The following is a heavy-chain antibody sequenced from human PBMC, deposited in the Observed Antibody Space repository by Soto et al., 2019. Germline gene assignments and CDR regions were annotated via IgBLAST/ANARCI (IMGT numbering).Heavy chain of an antibody. CDR3: ARVRGVITGTTSGNNWFDP. V-gene: IGHV1-2*02. J-gene: IGHJ5*02. Sequence: QVQLVQSGAEVKKPGASVKVSCKASGYTFTGYYMHWVRQAPGQGLEWMGWINPNSGGTNYAQKFQGRVTMTRDTSISTAYMDLSRLRSDDTAVYYCARVRGVITGTTSGNNWFDPWGQGTLVTVSS. D-gene: IGHD1-7*01. CDR1: GYTFTGYY. CDR2: INPNSGGT.